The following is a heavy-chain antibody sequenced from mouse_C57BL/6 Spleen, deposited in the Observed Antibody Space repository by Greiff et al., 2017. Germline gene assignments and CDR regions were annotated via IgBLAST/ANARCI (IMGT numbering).Heavy chain of an antibody. CDR3: ARSPPNSNGSSYSDY. CDR1: GYTFTSYW. CDR2: ICPGSGST. D-gene: IGHD1-1*01. J-gene: IGHJ2*01. Sequence: QVQLQQPGAELVKPGASVKMSCKASGYTFTSYWITWVKQRPGQGLEWIGDICPGSGSTNYNEKFKSKATLTVDTSSSTAYMQISSLTSEDSAVYYSARSPPNSNGSSYSDYWGQGTTLTVSS. V-gene: IGHV1-55*01.